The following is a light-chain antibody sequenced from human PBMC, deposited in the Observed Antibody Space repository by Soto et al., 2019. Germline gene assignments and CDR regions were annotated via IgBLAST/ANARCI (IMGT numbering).Light chain of an antibody. CDR2: EVS. J-gene: IGLJ1*01. CDR1: SSDVGGYDY. CDR3: SCSRSSSTYV. V-gene: IGLV2-14*01. Sequence: QSALTQPASVSGSPGQSITISCTGTSSDVGGYDYVSWYQQHPGKAPKLMIFEVSNRPSGVSNRFSGSKSGNTASLTISGLQAEDEEADYCSCSRSSSTYVFGTGTKLTVL.